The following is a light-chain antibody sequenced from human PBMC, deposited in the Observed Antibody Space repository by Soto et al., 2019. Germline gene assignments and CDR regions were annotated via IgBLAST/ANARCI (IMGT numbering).Light chain of an antibody. CDR1: QSVSSN. J-gene: IGKJ5*01. Sequence: EIVMTQSPATLSVSPGERATLSCRASQSVSSNLAWYQQKAGQAPRILINGASTRATGIPARFSGSGFGTEFTLTVSSLESKDFAVYYCQQYNDWPITFVQGTRLEIK. CDR2: GAS. V-gene: IGKV3-15*01. CDR3: QQYNDWPIT.